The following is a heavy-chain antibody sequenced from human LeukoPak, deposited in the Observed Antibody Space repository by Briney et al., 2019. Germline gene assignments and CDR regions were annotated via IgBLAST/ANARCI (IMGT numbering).Heavy chain of an antibody. CDR3: ARERWHCSYSVYYYALDV. Sequence: ASVKVSCKGSGYIFTNYAVHWVRQAPGQRLEWLGWINPGNGDTKYSQNFQGRVTVTSDTSAATAYVELNSLTSEDTAVYYCARERWHCSYSVYYYALDVWGQGTTVTVSS. D-gene: IGHD2-15*01. CDR2: INPGNGDT. CDR1: GYIFTNYA. V-gene: IGHV1-3*01. J-gene: IGHJ6*02.